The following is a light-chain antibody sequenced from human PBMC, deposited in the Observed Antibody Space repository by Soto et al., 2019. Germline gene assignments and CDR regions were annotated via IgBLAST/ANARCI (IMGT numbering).Light chain of an antibody. V-gene: IGLV2-14*01. CDR2: EVS. Sequence: QSVLTQPASVSGSPGQSITISCTGTNSDVGGYNYVSWYQHHPGKAPKLMIFEVSNRPSGVSNRFSGSKSGNTASLTISGLQAEDEADYYCSSYTSSSTYVFGTGTKVTVL. J-gene: IGLJ1*01. CDR3: SSYTSSSTYV. CDR1: NSDVGGYNY.